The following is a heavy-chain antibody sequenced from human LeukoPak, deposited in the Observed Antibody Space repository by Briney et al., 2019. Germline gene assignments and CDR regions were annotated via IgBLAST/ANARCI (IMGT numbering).Heavy chain of an antibody. CDR1: GFTFSSYG. CDR2: IWYDGSNK. J-gene: IGHJ4*02. Sequence: PGGSLRLSCAASGFTFSSYGMHWVRQAPGKGLEWVAVIWYDGSNKYYADSVKGRFTISRDNSKNTLYLQMNSLRAEDTAVYYCAKDSTGIAAADPPRGFDYWGQGTLVTVSS. D-gene: IGHD6-13*01. CDR3: AKDSTGIAAADPPRGFDY. V-gene: IGHV3-30*02.